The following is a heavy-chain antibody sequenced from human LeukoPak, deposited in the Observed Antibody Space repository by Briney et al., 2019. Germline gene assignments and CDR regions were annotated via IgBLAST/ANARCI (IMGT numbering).Heavy chain of an antibody. D-gene: IGHD5-18*01. J-gene: IGHJ5*02. CDR2: INHSRST. V-gene: IGHV4-34*01. CDR3: ARGIGGYSYGPADWFDP. CDR1: GGSFSGYY. Sequence: SETLSLTCAVYGGSFSGYYWSWIRQPPGKGLEWIGEINHSRSTNYNPSLKSRVTISVDTSKNQSSLKLSSVTAADTAVYYCARGIGGYSYGPADWFDPWGQGTLVTVSS.